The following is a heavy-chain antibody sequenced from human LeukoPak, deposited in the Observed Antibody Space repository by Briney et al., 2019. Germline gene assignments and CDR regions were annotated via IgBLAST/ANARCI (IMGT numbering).Heavy chain of an antibody. D-gene: IGHD3-16*01. CDR1: GFTFSSYA. J-gene: IGHJ4*02. CDR3: VRQMGMGVDS. CDR2: IYSGGAT. Sequence: PGGSLRLSCAASGFTFSSYAMSWVRQAPGKGLEWVSVIYSGGATYYADPVKGRFTISRDNSKNTLYLQMNSLRPEDTAVYYCVRQMGMGVDSWGQGTLVTVSS. V-gene: IGHV3-66*04.